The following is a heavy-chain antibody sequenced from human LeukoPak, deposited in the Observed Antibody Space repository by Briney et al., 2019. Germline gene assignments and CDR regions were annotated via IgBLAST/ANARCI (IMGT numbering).Heavy chain of an antibody. CDR2: ISGSGGST. J-gene: IGHJ4*02. V-gene: IGHV3-23*01. D-gene: IGHD3-22*01. CDR3: AKNRRDSSGYYEDY. CDR1: GFTFSSYA. Sequence: GGSLRLSCAASGFTFSSYAISWVRQAPGTGLEWVSAISGSGGSTYYADSVKGRFTISRDNSKNTLYLQMNSLRAEDTAVYYCAKNRRDSSGYYEDYWGQGTLVTVSS.